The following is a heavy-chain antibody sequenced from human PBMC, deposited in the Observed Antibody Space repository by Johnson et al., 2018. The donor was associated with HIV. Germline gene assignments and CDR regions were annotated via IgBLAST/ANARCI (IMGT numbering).Heavy chain of an antibody. J-gene: IGHJ3*02. CDR3: ARENWGAFDI. V-gene: IGHV3-23*04. Sequence: VQLVESGGGLVQPGGSLRLSCAASGFTFSSYAMSWVRQAPGKGLEWVSAISGSGGSTYYAGSVKGRFTISRENARNSLYLQMNSLRAGDTAVYYCARENWGAFDIWGQGTMVTVSS. CDR1: GFTFSSYA. CDR2: ISGSGGST. D-gene: IGHD7-27*01.